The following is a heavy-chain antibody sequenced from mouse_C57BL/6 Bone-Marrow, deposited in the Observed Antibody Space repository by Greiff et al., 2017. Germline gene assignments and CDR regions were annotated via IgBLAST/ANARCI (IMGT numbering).Heavy chain of an antibody. CDR2: IDPSDSYT. V-gene: IGHV1-50*01. J-gene: IGHJ2*01. D-gene: IGHD1-1*01. CDR3: AKQVITTVVAGYYFDY. Sequence: QVQLQQPGAELVKPGASVKLSCKASGYTFTSYWMQWVKQRPGPGLEWIGEIDPSDSYTNYNQKFTGKATLTVDTSSSTAYMQLSSLTSEDSAVYYCAKQVITTVVAGYYFDYWGQGTTLTVSS. CDR1: GYTFTSYW.